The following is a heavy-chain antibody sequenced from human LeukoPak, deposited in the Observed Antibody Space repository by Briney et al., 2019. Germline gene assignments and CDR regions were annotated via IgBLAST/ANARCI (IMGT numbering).Heavy chain of an antibody. CDR1: GFTFSDYY. V-gene: IGHV3-11*01. D-gene: IGHD3-22*01. Sequence: GGSLRLSCAASGFTFSDYYMSWIRQAPGKGLEWVSYISSSGSTIYYADSVKGRFTISRDNAKNSLYLQMNSLRAEDTAVYYCATSRRGNYYDSTRYPPHVDYWGQGTLVTVSP. CDR3: ATSRRGNYYDSTRYPPHVDY. J-gene: IGHJ4*02. CDR2: ISSSGSTI.